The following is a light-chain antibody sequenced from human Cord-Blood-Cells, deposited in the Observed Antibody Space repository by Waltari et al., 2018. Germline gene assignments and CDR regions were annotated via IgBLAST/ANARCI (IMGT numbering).Light chain of an antibody. CDR3: QSYDSSLSGLYV. V-gene: IGLV1-40*01. J-gene: IGLJ1*01. CDR2: GNS. CDR1: SSNIWAGYD. Sequence: QSVLTQPPSGSGAPGQRVTISCTGSSSNIWAGYDVHWYQQLPGTAPKLLSYGNSNRPSGDPVRFSRSKSGTSASLAITGLQAEDEADYYCQSYDSSLSGLYVFGTGTKVTVL.